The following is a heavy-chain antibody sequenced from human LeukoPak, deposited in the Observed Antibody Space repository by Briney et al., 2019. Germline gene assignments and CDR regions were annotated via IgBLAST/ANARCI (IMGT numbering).Heavy chain of an antibody. CDR2: ISGSGGST. CDR1: GFTFSNYA. Sequence: GGSLRLSCAASGFTFSNYAMSWVRQAPGKGLEWVSAISGSGGSTYYADSVKGRFTISRDNSKNTLFLQMNSLRAEDTAVYYCAKSGGFQRGLWSDYYSFDYWGQGTLVTVSS. V-gene: IGHV3-23*01. CDR3: AKSGGFQRGLWSDYYSFDY. J-gene: IGHJ4*02. D-gene: IGHD3-3*01.